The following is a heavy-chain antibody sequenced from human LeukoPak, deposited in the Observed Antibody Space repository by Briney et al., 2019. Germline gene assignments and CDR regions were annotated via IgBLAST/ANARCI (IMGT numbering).Heavy chain of an antibody. CDR2: NYTSGST. J-gene: IGHJ5*02. CDR1: GGSISSYY. CDR3: ARAPESYDILTGYYSYNWFDP. D-gene: IGHD3-9*01. V-gene: IGHV4-4*07. Sequence: SETLTLTCTVSGGSISSYYWSWIRQPAGKGLEWIGRNYTSGSTNYNPSLKSRVTMSVDTSKNQFSLKLSSVTAADTAVYYCARAPESYDILTGYYSYNWFDPWGQGTLVTVSS.